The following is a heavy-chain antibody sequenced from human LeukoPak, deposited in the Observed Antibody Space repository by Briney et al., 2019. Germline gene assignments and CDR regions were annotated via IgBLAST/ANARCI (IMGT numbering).Heavy chain of an antibody. CDR3: AKDFEFGFRGVGFDY. CDR1: GLTFRRYG. D-gene: IGHD3-10*01. V-gene: IGHV3-30*02. Sequence: GGSLRLSCAASGLTFRRYGMHWVRQTPGKGLEWVAFIRYDGSNKYYADSVKGRFTISRDNSKNTLYLQMNSLRAEDTAVYYCAKDFEFGFRGVGFDYWGQGTLVTVSS. J-gene: IGHJ4*02. CDR2: IRYDGSNK.